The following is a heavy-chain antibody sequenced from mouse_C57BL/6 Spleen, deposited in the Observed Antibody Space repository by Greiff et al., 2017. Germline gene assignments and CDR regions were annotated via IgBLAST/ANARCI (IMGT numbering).Heavy chain of an antibody. CDR3: ARKTTVVVTDY. J-gene: IGHJ2*01. D-gene: IGHD1-1*01. V-gene: IGHV1-59*01. CDR1: GYTFTSYW. Sequence: LVRPGTSVKLSCKASGYTFTSYWMHWVKQRPGQGLEWIGVIDPSDSYTNYNQKFKGKATLTVDTSSSTAYMQLSSLTSEDSAVYYCARKTTVVVTDYWGQGTTLTVSS. CDR2: IDPSDSYT.